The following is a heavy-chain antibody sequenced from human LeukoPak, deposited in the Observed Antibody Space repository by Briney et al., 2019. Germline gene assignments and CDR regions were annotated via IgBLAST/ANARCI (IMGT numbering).Heavy chain of an antibody. J-gene: IGHJ4*02. D-gene: IGHD2-21*02. Sequence: SETLSLTCTVSGGSISSYYWSWIRQPAGKGLEWIGRIYTSGSTNYNPSLKSRVTMSVDTSKNQFSLKLSSVTAADAAVYYCVVVTATYYFDYWGQGTLVTVSS. CDR2: IYTSGST. CDR3: VVVTATYYFDY. V-gene: IGHV4-4*07. CDR1: GGSISSYY.